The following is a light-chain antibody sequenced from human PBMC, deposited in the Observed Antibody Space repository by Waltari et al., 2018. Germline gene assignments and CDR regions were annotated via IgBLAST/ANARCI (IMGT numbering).Light chain of an antibody. CDR3: QTGGHGTWV. CDR1: SGHSSNI. V-gene: IGLV4-69*01. J-gene: IGLJ3*02. Sequence: QLVLTQSPPASASLGASVKLTCTLSSGHSSNIVAWLQQQPEKGPRYLTKVNSDGSHTKGDEIPDRFSGSSSGAERYLTISSLQSEDEADYYCQTGGHGTWVFGGGTKLTVL. CDR2: VNSDGSH.